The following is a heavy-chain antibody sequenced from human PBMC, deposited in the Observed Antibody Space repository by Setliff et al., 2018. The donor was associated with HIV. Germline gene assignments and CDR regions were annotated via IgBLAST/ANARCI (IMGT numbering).Heavy chain of an antibody. CDR1: GITFSRYA. D-gene: IGHD6-13*01. Sequence: GGSLRLSCAASGITFSRYAMHWVRQAPGKGLEYVSGKSDGGSTYYANSVKGRFTISRDNSKDTLYLQMNSLRAEDTAVYYCARYRAAAVTWYFDLWGRGTLVTVSS. CDR3: ARYRAAAVTWYFDL. J-gene: IGHJ2*01. V-gene: IGHV3-64*01. CDR2: KSDGGST.